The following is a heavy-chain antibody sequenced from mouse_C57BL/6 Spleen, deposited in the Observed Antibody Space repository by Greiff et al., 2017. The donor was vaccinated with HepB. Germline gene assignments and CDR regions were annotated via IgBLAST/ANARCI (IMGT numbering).Heavy chain of an antibody. J-gene: IGHJ2*01. CDR3: ARHDYGSSPFDY. CDR1: GFTFSDYY. V-gene: IGHV5-12*01. CDR2: ISNGGGST. Sequence: EVQLVESGGGLVQPGGSLKLSCAASGFTFSDYYMYWVRQTPEKRLEWVAYISNGGGSTYYPDTVKGRFTISRDNAKNTRYLQMSRLKSEDTAMYYCARHDYGSSPFDYWGQGTTLTVSS. D-gene: IGHD1-1*01.